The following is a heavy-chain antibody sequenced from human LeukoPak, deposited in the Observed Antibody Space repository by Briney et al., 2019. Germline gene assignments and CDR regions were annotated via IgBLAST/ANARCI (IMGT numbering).Heavy chain of an antibody. J-gene: IGHJ5*02. Sequence: SETLSLTCAVSGDSISSSSYYWGWIRQPPGKGLEWIAIIYYSGKTYYNPSLKSRVSISVDTSNNQFSLKLSSVSVADTAVYYCARRALGKDWFDPWGPGTLVTVSS. CDR2: IYYSGKT. CDR1: GDSISSSSYY. V-gene: IGHV4-39*01. CDR3: ARRALGKDWFDP. D-gene: IGHD1-26*01.